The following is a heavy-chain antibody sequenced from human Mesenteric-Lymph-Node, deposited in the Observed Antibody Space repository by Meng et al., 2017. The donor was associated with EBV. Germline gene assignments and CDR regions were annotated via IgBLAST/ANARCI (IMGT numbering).Heavy chain of an antibody. CDR1: GGSFSGYS. Sequence: QVQLQQWGAGLLXXXXXLXLTXVXXGGSFSGYSWNWIRQAPGKGLEWIGKIHHSETTDYNPSLKDRVIISADTSKNQFSLKLTSVTAADTAVYYCARQGYCRTTTCSTWFDPWGQGTLVTVSS. V-gene: IGHV4-34*01. J-gene: IGHJ5*02. D-gene: IGHD2-2*01. CDR2: IHHSETT. CDR3: ARQGYCRTTTCSTWFDP.